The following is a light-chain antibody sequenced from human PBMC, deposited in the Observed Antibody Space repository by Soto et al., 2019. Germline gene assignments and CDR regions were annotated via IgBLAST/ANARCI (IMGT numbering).Light chain of an antibody. CDR2: AAS. Sequence: IQMTQSPSSLSASVGDRVTITCRASQSISSYLNWYQQKPGKAPKLLIYAASSLQSGVPSRFSGSGSWTDFTLTIRSLQPEDFATYYCQQSYSTPRTFGQGTKVEIK. CDR3: QQSYSTPRT. V-gene: IGKV1-39*01. J-gene: IGKJ1*01. CDR1: QSISSY.